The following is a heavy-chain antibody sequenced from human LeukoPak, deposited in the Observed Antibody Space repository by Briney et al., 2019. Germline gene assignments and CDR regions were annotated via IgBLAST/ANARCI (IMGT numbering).Heavy chain of an antibody. D-gene: IGHD3-9*01. CDR2: ITSGGDYI. V-gene: IGHV3-21*01. J-gene: IGHJ4*02. CDR3: ARGHYDVLAASYKWTPDY. CDR1: GFTFNTFN. Sequence: GGSLRLSCAASGFTFNTFNMNWVRQAPGKGLEWVSSITSGGDYIYYADSVKSRFTTSRDNAKNSLSLQLNSLRVEDTAVYYCARGHYDVLAASYKWTPDYWGQGTLVTVSS.